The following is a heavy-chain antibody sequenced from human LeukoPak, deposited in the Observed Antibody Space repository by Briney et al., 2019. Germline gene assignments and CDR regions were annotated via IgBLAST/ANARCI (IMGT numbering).Heavy chain of an antibody. Sequence: ASVKVSCKVSGYTLTGYYMHWVRQAPGQGLEWMGRINPNSGGTNYAQKFQGRVTMTRDTSISTAYMELSRLRSDDTAVYYCARDPSNGYYYYYMDVWGKGTTVTVSS. CDR3: ARDPSNGYYYYYMDV. D-gene: IGHD1-1*01. CDR1: GYTLTGYY. CDR2: INPNSGGT. V-gene: IGHV1-2*06. J-gene: IGHJ6*03.